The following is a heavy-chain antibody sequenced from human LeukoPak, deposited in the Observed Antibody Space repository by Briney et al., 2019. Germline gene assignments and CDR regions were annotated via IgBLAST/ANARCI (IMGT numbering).Heavy chain of an antibody. D-gene: IGHD3-9*01. V-gene: IGHV4-61*02. CDR3: ARQDYDIITGANDAFDI. CDR1: GGSISSGSYY. J-gene: IGHJ3*02. CDR2: IYTSGST. Sequence: SETLSLTCTVSGGSISSGSYYWSWLRQPAGKGLEWIGRIYTSGSTNYNPSLKSRVTISVDTSKNQFSLKLSSVTAADTAVYYCARQDYDIITGANDAFDIWGQGTMVTVSS.